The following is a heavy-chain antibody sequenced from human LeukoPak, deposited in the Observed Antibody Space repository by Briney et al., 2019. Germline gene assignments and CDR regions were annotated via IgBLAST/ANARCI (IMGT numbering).Heavy chain of an antibody. CDR1: GGSISSGSYY. J-gene: IGHJ6*03. D-gene: IGHD2-15*01. CDR2: IYTSGST. Sequence: SETLSLTCTVSGGSISSGSYYWSWIRQPAGKGLEWIGRIYTSGSTNYNPSLKSRVTISVDTSKNQFSLKLSSVTAADTAVYYCASFYCSGGSCYQYYYYYYMDGWGKGTTVTISS. CDR3: ASFYCSGGSCYQYYYYYYMDG. V-gene: IGHV4-61*02.